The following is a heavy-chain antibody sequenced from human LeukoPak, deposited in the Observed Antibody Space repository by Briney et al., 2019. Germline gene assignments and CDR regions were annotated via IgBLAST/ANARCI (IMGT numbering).Heavy chain of an antibody. V-gene: IGHV3-30*18. D-gene: IGHD6-19*01. CDR2: ISYDGSNK. CDR3: AKDPSGGSGFGPYFDY. J-gene: IGHJ4*02. CDR1: GFTFSSYG. Sequence: GRSLRLSCAASGFTFSSYGMHWVRQAPGKGLEWVAVISYDGSNKYYVDSVKGRFTISRDNSKNTLYLQMNSLRAEDTAVYYCAKDPSGGSGFGPYFDYWGQGTLVTVSS.